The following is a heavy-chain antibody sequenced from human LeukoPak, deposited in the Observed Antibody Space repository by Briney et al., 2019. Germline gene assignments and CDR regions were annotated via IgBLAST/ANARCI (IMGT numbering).Heavy chain of an antibody. Sequence: SETLSLTCTVSGGSISSYYWSWIRQPPGKGLEWIGYIYYSGSTNYNPSLKSRVTISVDTSKNQFSLKLSSVTAADTAVYYCAREGTVTTYLDVWGKGTTVTVSS. CDR2: IYYSGST. V-gene: IGHV4-59*01. CDR3: AREGTVTTYLDV. D-gene: IGHD4-11*01. CDR1: GGSISSYY. J-gene: IGHJ6*04.